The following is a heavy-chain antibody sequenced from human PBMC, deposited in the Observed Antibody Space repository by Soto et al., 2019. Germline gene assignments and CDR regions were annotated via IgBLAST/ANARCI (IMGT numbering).Heavy chain of an antibody. D-gene: IGHD3-9*01. CDR3: ARGPRYFDWLLRYYFDY. CDR1: GGSFSGYY. CDR2: INHSGST. V-gene: IGHV4-34*01. J-gene: IGHJ4*02. Sequence: PSEILSLTCAVYGGSFSGYYWSWIRQPPGKGLEWIGEINHSGSTNYNPSLKSRVTISVDTSKNQFSLKLSSVTAADTAVYYCARGPRYFDWLLRYYFDYWGQGTLVTVSS.